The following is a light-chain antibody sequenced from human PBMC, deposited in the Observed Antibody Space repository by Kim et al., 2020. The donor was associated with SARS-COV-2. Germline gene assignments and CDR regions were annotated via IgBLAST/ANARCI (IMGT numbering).Light chain of an antibody. CDR1: SSNIGNNY. J-gene: IGLJ2*01. Sequence: QSALTQPPSVSAAPGQKVTISCSGSSSNIGNNYVSWYQQLPGTAPKLLIYDNNKQPSGIPDRFSGSKSGTSATLGITGLQTGDEADYYCGTWDSSLSAVVFGGGTQLTVL. CDR2: DNN. V-gene: IGLV1-51*01. CDR3: GTWDSSLSAVV.